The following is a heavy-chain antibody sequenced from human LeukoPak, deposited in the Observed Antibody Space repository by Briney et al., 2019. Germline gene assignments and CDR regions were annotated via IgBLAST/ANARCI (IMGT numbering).Heavy chain of an antibody. J-gene: IGHJ4*02. D-gene: IGHD5-18*01. Sequence: GGSLRLSCAASGCTFSSYAMSWVRQAPGKGLEWVADISGSGSSTYYADPVKGRSTIARDNSKNSSYMQMNSLRADTTAVYCCAKDLFEYSYGADFDYWGQGTLVTVSS. V-gene: IGHV3-23*01. CDR3: AKDLFEYSYGADFDY. CDR2: ISGSGSST. CDR1: GCTFSSYA.